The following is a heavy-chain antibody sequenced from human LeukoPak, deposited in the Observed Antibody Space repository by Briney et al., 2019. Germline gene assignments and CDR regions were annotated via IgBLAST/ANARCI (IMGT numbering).Heavy chain of an antibody. CDR3: ARISYDSSGYFDY. J-gene: IGHJ4*02. CDR2: ITSDGTNT. Sequence: PGGSLRLSCAASGFTFNSYWMHWVRQVLGMGPVWVSRITSDGTNTNYAESVKGRFTISRDNAKNTLYLQMNSLGAEDTAMYYCARISYDSSGYFDYWGQGTLVTVSS. V-gene: IGHV3-74*01. D-gene: IGHD3-22*01. CDR1: GFTFNSYW.